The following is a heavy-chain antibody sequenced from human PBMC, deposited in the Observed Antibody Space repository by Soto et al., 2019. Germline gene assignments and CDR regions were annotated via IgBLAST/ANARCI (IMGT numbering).Heavy chain of an antibody. CDR2: IRSKDYGGTP. CDR3: SRVDLSVFDI. Sequence: EVQLVESGGGLVQPGRSLRLSCTTSGFTFGDYAMGWVRQAPVKGLEWVGLIRSKDYGGTPEYAASVKGRFTISRDDSKGIAYLQMNSLNTDDTAVFYCSRVDLSVFDIWGQGTLVTVSS. D-gene: IGHD3-9*01. J-gene: IGHJ3*02. V-gene: IGHV3-49*04. CDR1: GFTFGDYA.